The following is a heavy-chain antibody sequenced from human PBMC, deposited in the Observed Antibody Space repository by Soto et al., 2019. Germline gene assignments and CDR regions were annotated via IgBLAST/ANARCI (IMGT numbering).Heavy chain of an antibody. D-gene: IGHD1-1*01. Sequence: SETLSLTCTVSGGSISSYYWSWIRQPPGKGLEWIGYIYYSRSTNYNPSLKNRGTISVDTSKNQFSLKLSSVTAADTAVYYCAREGTTGPIDYWGQGTLVTVSS. CDR1: GGSISSYY. V-gene: IGHV4-59*01. CDR3: AREGTTGPIDY. J-gene: IGHJ4*02. CDR2: IYYSRST.